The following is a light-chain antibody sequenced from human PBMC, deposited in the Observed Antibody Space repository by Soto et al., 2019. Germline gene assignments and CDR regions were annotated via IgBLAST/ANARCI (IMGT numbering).Light chain of an antibody. CDR1: PSISRS. J-gene: IGKJ2*01. Sequence: DIPMTQSPSSLSASVGDRVTITCRASPSISRSLNWYQQKPGKAPRLLIYAASSLQNGVPSRFSGSGSGTDFTLTISSLQPEDAAIYSCQQSYNSPMYTFGQGTTLEIK. V-gene: IGKV1-39*01. CDR2: AAS. CDR3: QQSYNSPMYT.